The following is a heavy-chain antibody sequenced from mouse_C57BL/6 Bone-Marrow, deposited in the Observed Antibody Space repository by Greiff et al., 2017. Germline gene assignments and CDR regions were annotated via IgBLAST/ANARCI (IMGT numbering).Heavy chain of an antibody. Sequence: EVKVVESGGGLVQPGGSLKLSCAASGFTFSDYYMYWVRQTPEKRLEWVAYISNGGGSTYYPDTVKGRFTISRDNAKNTLYLQMSRLKSEDTAMYYCARQEGSRLRREGLAYWGQGTLVTVSA. J-gene: IGHJ3*01. CDR3: ARQEGSRLRREGLAY. D-gene: IGHD2-4*01. V-gene: IGHV5-12*01. CDR1: GFTFSDYY. CDR2: ISNGGGST.